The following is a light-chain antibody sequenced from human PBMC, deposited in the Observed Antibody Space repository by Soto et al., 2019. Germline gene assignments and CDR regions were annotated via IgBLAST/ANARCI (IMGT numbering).Light chain of an antibody. J-gene: IGKJ1*01. V-gene: IGKV3-15*01. Sequence: EIVMTQSPVTLSVSPGERATLSCRASQSVGINLDWYQQKPGQAPRLLIYGASTRATGIPARFSGSGSGTEFTLTISSLRSEDSAVYYCQQYDNWLRTFGQGTKVEIK. CDR2: GAS. CDR3: QQYDNWLRT. CDR1: QSVGIN.